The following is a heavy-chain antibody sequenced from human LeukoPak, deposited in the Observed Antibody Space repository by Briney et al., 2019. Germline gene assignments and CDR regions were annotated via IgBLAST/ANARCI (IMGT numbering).Heavy chain of an antibody. Sequence: GGSLRLSCAASGFTFSSYWMSWVRQAPGKGLEWVSAISGSGGSTYYADSVKGRFTISRDNSKNTLYLQMNSLRAEDTAVYYCAKGMGPLAQLRYFDWLGFDYWGQGTLVTVSS. D-gene: IGHD3-9*01. J-gene: IGHJ4*02. CDR3: AKGMGPLAQLRYFDWLGFDY. V-gene: IGHV3-23*01. CDR2: ISGSGGST. CDR1: GFTFSSYW.